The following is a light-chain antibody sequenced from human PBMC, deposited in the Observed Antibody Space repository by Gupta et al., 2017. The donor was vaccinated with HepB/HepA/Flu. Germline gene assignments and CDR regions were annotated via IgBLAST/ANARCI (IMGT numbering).Light chain of an antibody. CDR1: NNNVGNQR. CDR3: SAWDNSLGAWV. V-gene: IGLV10-54*04. Sequence: QAGLTQPPSVPTALGQTATLTCTGNNNNVGNQRAAWLQQHQGHPPKLLSYRNKNRPAGIAEEFSASSSGNTAALTITGLQSEDEADYDCSAWDNSLGAWVFGGGTKLTVL. CDR2: RNK. J-gene: IGLJ3*02.